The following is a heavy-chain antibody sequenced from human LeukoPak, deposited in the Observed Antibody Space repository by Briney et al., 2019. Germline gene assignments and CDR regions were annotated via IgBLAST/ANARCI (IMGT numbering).Heavy chain of an antibody. CDR3: TRDSGTYNWFDP. D-gene: IGHD1-26*01. Sequence: PGGSLKLSCAASGFTFSGSAIHWVRQPSGKGLEWVGQIDKKDKGYATATAYAASVKGRFTISRGDSINTAYLQMKSLKTEDTALYYCTRDSGTYNWFDPWGQGTLVTVSS. CDR2: IDKKDKGYATAT. CDR1: GFTFSGSA. J-gene: IGHJ5*02. V-gene: IGHV3-73*01.